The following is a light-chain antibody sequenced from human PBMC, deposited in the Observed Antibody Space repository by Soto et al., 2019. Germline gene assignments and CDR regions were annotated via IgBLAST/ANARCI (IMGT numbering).Light chain of an antibody. J-gene: IGKJ1*01. CDR1: HSISTY. CDR3: QQSYSTPRT. Sequence: DIQMTKSPSSLSPSIGDRVTITCRPSHSISTYLNWYQQKPGKAPKLLISGASSLHSGVPSRFSGSGSGTAFTLTINTLQPEDFATYYCQQSYSTPRTFGQGTKVDIK. CDR2: GAS. V-gene: IGKV1-39*01.